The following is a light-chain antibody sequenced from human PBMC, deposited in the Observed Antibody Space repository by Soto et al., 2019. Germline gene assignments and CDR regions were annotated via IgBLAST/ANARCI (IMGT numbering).Light chain of an antibody. V-gene: IGLV2-14*01. Sequence: QSALTQPASVSGSPGQSITISCTGTSSDVGGYNYVSWYQQHPGKAPKLMIYDVSNRPPGVSHRFSGSKSGNTASLPISGLQAEDEADYYCSSYTRSSFYVFGTGTKLTVL. CDR2: DVS. CDR1: SSDVGGYNY. CDR3: SSYTRSSFYV. J-gene: IGLJ1*01.